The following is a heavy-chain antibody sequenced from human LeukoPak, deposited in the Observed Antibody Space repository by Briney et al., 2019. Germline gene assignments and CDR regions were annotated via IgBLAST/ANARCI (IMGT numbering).Heavy chain of an antibody. Sequence: ASVKVSCKASGYTFTGYYIHWVRQAPGQGLEWMGWINPNSGGTNYAQKFQGRVTMTRDTSISTAYMELSRLRSDDTAVYYCARLVSEYSSGWYFTVTYYFDYWGQGTLVTVSS. D-gene: IGHD6-19*01. CDR1: GYTFTGYY. J-gene: IGHJ4*02. CDR2: INPNSGGT. CDR3: ARLVSEYSSGWYFTVTYYFDY. V-gene: IGHV1-2*02.